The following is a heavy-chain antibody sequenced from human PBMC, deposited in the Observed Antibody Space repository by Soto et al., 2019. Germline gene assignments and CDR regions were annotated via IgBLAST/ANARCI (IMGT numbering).Heavy chain of an antibody. CDR3: ANEPRY. Sequence: GGSLRLSCGASGFTFSSYGMHWVRQAPGKGLAWVSSISSGAYIYYADSVRGRFTISRDNTKNSLLLQMNSLRADDSAVYYWANEPRYWGPGTLGPVYS. CDR1: GFTFSSYG. V-gene: IGHV3-21*01. J-gene: IGHJ4*02. CDR2: ISSGAYI.